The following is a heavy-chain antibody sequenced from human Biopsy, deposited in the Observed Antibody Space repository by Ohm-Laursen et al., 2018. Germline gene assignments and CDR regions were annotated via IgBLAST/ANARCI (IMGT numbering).Heavy chain of an antibody. CDR2: INAKTGDT. Sequence: ASVKVSCKVSGYTFTGYHVHWVRQAPGQGLEWMGWINAKTGDTNYAQKFQGRVTMTRDTSISTTYMELRRLTSDDTAVFYCARELGDFWGGRQFDFWGQGTLVTVSS. CDR1: GYTFTGYH. J-gene: IGHJ5*01. V-gene: IGHV1-2*02. CDR3: ARELGDFWGGRQFDF. D-gene: IGHD3-3*01.